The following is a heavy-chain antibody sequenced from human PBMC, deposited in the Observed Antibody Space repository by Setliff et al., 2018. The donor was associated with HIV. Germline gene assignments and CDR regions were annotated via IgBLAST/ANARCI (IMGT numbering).Heavy chain of an antibody. CDR2: ISAHNGRI. J-gene: IGHJ4*02. V-gene: IGHV1-18*01. D-gene: IGHD5-12*01. Sequence: GASVKVSCKASGYTFSDYGISWVRQAPGQGLEWMGWISAHNGRINYAQKFQGRVTMTTDRSTSTGYMELRSLRSDDTAVYYCARDVGRDGYCFDHWGQGTLVTVS. CDR1: GYTFSDYG. CDR3: ARDVGRDGYCFDH.